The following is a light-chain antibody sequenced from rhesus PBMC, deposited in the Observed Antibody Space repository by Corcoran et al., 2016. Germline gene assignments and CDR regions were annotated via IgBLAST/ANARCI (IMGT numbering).Light chain of an antibody. Sequence: ETVVTQSPATLSLSPGERATLSCRASQSVGSYLAWYQQKPGQAPRLLIYGASSRATGIPDRFGGSGSGTDFTLTISSLEPEDVGVYYCQQSNNLSWTFGQGTKVEIK. CDR1: QSVGSY. J-gene: IGKJ1*01. CDR2: GAS. V-gene: IGKV3-24*04. CDR3: QQSNNLSWT.